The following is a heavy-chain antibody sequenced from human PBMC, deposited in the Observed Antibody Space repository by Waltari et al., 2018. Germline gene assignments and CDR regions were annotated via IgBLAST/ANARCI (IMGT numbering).Heavy chain of an antibody. V-gene: IGHV4-38-2*01. Sequence: QVQLQESGPGLVKPSETLSLTCAVSGYSISSGYYWGWIRQPPGKGLEWIGSIYHSGSTYYNPSLKSRVTISVDTSKNQFSLKLSSVTAADTAVYYCARRLFTAMGPFDYWGQGTLVTVSS. CDR2: IYHSGST. CDR1: GYSISSGYY. D-gene: IGHD5-18*01. J-gene: IGHJ4*02. CDR3: ARRLFTAMGPFDY.